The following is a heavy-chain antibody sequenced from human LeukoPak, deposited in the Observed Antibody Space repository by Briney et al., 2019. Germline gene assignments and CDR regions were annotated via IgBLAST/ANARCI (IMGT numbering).Heavy chain of an antibody. CDR1: GFTFSTSW. CDR2: ISSSGDIT. Sequence: GGSLRLSCAASGFTFSTSWMSWVRQTPGKGLEWVSSISSSGDITSYADSVKGRFTISRDKSKNTLYLQMNSLRAEDTAVYYCAKRDTSGYYYFDYWGQGTLVTVSS. CDR3: AKRDTSGYYYFDY. V-gene: IGHV3-23*01. J-gene: IGHJ4*02. D-gene: IGHD3-22*01.